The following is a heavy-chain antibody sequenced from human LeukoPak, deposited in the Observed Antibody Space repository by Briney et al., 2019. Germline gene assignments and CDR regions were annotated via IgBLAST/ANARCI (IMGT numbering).Heavy chain of an antibody. Sequence: ATVKVSCKASGYTLTSYYMHWVRQAPGQGLEWMGIINPSGGSTSYAQKFHGRVTMTRDMSTSTVYMELSSLRSEDTAVYYCARGNEYFQHWGQGTLVTVSS. V-gene: IGHV1-46*01. CDR1: GYTLTSYY. J-gene: IGHJ1*01. D-gene: IGHD4-11*01. CDR2: INPSGGST. CDR3: ARGNEYFQH.